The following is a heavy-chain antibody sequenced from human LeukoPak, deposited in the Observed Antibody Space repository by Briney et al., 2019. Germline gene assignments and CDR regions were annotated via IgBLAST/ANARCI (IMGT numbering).Heavy chain of an antibody. CDR3: ARLGVGATTIDY. CDR1: GGSISSYY. J-gene: IGHJ4*02. V-gene: IGHV4-59*01. D-gene: IGHD1-26*01. CDR2: IYYSGST. Sequence: SETLSLTCTVSGGSISSYYWSWIRQPPGKGLEWIGYIYYSGSTKYNPSLKSRVIISVDTSKNQFSLKLSSVTAADTAVYYCARLGVGATTIDYWGQGTLVTVSS.